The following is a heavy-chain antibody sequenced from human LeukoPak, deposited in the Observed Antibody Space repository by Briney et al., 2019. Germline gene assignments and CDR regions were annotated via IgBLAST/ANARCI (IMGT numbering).Heavy chain of an antibody. V-gene: IGHV3-23*01. J-gene: IGHJ4*02. D-gene: IGHD2-21*01. Sequence: SGGSLRLSCAASGFTFSSYAMSWVRQAPGKGLEWVSAISGSGGSTYYADSVKGRFTISRDNSKNTLYLQMNSLRAEDTAVYYCAKAASLYCGGDCYPFDYWGQGTLVTVSS. CDR2: ISGSGGST. CDR3: AKAASLYCGGDCYPFDY. CDR1: GFTFSSYA.